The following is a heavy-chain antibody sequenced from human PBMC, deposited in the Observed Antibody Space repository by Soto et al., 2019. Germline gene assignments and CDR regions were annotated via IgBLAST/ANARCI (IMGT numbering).Heavy chain of an antibody. CDR1: GGSISSGAYS. CDR2: FYYSGIT. CDR3: ARLGGYCTTHCNGYYGMDV. J-gene: IGHJ6*02. Sequence: QLQLQESGPGLVKPSETLSLICTVSGGSISSGAYSWGWIRQPPGKGLEWIGTFYYSGITHYNPSLKIRLTIPVDTSNIQFSLKVSSVAAADTAVYYCARLGGYCTTHCNGYYGMDVWGQGTTVTVSS. D-gene: IGHD2-8*01. V-gene: IGHV4-39*01.